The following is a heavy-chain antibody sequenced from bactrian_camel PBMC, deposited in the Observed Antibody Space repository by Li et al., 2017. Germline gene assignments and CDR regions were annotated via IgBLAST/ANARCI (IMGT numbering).Heavy chain of an antibody. J-gene: IGHJ4*01. V-gene: IGHV3S1*01. D-gene: IGHD3*01. CDR1: GFTFSSYW. CDR3: ATDPICEDDSGQFSWDDWVY. Sequence: GGSLRLSCAASGFTFSSYWMYWVRQAPGKGLEWVSGINCAPRTTTSYAESVKGRFTISQDNSKNTLYLRMNNLKPEDTARYYCATDPICEDDSGQFSWDDWVYWGQGTQVTVS. CDR2: INCAPRTTT.